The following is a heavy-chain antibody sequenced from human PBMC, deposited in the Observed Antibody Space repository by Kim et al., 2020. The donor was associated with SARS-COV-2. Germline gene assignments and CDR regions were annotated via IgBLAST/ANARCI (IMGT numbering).Heavy chain of an antibody. J-gene: IGHJ5*02. Sequence: SETLSLTCTVSGGSISSYYWSWIRQPPGKGLEWIGYIYYSGSTNYNPSLKSRVTISVDTSKNQFSLKLSSVTAADTAVYYCARYTDTWFDPWGQGTLVTV. D-gene: IGHD5-18*01. CDR1: GGSISSYY. V-gene: IGHV4-59*01. CDR3: ARYTDTWFDP. CDR2: IYYSGST.